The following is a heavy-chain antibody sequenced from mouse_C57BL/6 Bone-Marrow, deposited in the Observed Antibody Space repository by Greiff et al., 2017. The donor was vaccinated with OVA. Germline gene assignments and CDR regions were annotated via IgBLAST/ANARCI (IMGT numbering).Heavy chain of an antibody. CDR3: TTDYDPYCYFDV. D-gene: IGHD2-4*01. CDR1: GFNIKDDY. J-gene: IGHJ1*03. V-gene: IGHV14-4*01. Sequence: DVQLQESGAELVRPGASVKLSCTASGFNIKDDYMHWVKQRPEQGLEWIGWIDPENGDTEYASKFQGKATITADTSSNTAYLQLSSLTSEDTAVYYCTTDYDPYCYFDVWGTGTTVTVSS. CDR2: IDPENGDT.